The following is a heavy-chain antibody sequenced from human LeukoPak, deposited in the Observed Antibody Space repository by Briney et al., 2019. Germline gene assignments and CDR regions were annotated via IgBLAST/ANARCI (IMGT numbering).Heavy chain of an antibody. CDR2: MNPISGNT. CDR3: ARVLGSSGWSPTQYFQH. CDR1: GYTFTTYD. D-gene: IGHD6-19*01. V-gene: IGHV1-8*01. J-gene: IGHJ1*01. Sequence: ASVKVSCKASGYTFTTYDISWVRQATGQGLEWVGWMNPISGNTGHAQKFQGRVTMTRDTSISTAYMELSSLRSNDTAVYYCARVLGSSGWSPTQYFQHWGQGTLVTVSS.